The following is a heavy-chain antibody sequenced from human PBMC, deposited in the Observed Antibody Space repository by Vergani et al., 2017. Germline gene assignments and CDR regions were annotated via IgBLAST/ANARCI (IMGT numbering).Heavy chain of an antibody. CDR2: ISGSRGRT. J-gene: IGHJ5*02. Sequence: EVQLLESGGGLVQPGGSLRLSCVASGFTFSNYAMSWVRQAPGKGLEWVSAISGSRGRTDYADSVKGRFTISRDNSKDTLYLQMNSLRAEDTAVYYCARGNYYGSGTYVDPWGQGTLVTVSS. CDR3: ARGNYYGSGTYVDP. D-gene: IGHD3-10*01. V-gene: IGHV3-23*01. CDR1: GFTFSNYA.